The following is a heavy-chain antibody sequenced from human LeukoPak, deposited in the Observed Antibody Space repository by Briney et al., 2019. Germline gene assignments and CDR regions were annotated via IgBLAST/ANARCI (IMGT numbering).Heavy chain of an antibody. D-gene: IGHD4-11*01. J-gene: IGHJ4*02. CDR1: GFTFSSYW. CDR3: ARHSHSNYFDY. CDR2: INQDGSEK. Sequence: QPGGSLGLSCAASGFTFSSYWMRWVRQAPGKGLEWVANINQDGSEKYYVDSVKGRFTISRDNAKNSLYLQMNSLRAEDTAVYYCARHSHSNYFDYWGQGTLVTVSS. V-gene: IGHV3-7*01.